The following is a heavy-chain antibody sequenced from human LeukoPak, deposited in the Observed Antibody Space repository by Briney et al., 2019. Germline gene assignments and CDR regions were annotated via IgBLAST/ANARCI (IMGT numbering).Heavy chain of an antibody. Sequence: SVKVSCKASGFTFTSSAMQRVRQARGQRLEWTGSIVVGSGNTNYAQKFQERVTITRDMSTSTAYMELSSLRSEDTAVYYCAAGGLAVGYCYGMDVWGQGTTVTVSS. V-gene: IGHV1-58*02. CDR2: IVVGSGNT. J-gene: IGHJ6*02. CDR3: AAGGLAVGYCYGMDV. CDR1: GFTFTSSA. D-gene: IGHD6-19*01.